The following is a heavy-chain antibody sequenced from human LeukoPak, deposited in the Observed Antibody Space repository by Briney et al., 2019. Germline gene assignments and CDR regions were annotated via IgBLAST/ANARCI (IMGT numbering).Heavy chain of an antibody. D-gene: IGHD3-22*01. V-gene: IGHV1-2*04. CDR3: ARANHVYYYDSSGYHFDY. CDR1: GYTFTGYY. J-gene: IGHJ4*02. CDR2: INPNSGGT. Sequence: GASVKVSCKASGYTFTGYYMHWVRQAPGQGLEWMGWINPNSGGTNYAQKFQGWVTMTRDTSISTAYMELSRLRSDDTAVYYCARANHVYYYDSSGYHFDYWGQGTLVTVSS.